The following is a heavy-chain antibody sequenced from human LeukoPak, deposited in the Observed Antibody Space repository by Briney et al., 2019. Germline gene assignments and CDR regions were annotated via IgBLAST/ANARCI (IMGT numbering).Heavy chain of an antibody. Sequence: PGGSLRLTCAASGFGFTFTNYWVSWVRQAPGMGLEWVATINRDGGEGYYADAVKGRFTISRDTAKDSMYLQMNSLRAEDTALYYCAKVLRGVARFSGMDVWGQGTTVTVSS. D-gene: IGHD3-10*01. CDR2: INRDGGEG. V-gene: IGHV3-7*01. J-gene: IGHJ6*02. CDR1: GFGFTFTNYW. CDR3: AKVLRGVARFSGMDV.